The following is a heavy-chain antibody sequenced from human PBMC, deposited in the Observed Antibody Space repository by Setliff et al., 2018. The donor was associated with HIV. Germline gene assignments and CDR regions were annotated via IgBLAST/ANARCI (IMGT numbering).Heavy chain of an antibody. CDR3: AKDLLMGGNYPF. D-gene: IGHD1-26*01. Sequence: GGSLRLSCAASGFTFSSYAMHWVRQAPGKGLEWVSFIGEIPSNAYYADSVKGRFTISRDNSRNTVSLQMNSLRVEDTATYYCAKDLLMGGNYPFWGQGTQVTVSS. J-gene: IGHJ4*02. CDR2: IGEIPSNA. CDR1: GFTFSSYA. V-gene: IGHV3-23*01.